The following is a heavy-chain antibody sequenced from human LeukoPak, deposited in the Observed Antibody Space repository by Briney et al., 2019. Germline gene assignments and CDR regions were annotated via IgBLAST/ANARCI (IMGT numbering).Heavy chain of an antibody. CDR1: GGSISSGGYY. CDR3: ARGTAGIGYCSSTSCYGGPSWFDP. CDR2: IYYSGST. D-gene: IGHD2-2*01. J-gene: IGHJ5*02. V-gene: IGHV4-39*07. Sequence: SETLSLTCTVSGGSISSGGYYWGWIRQPPGKGLEWIGSIYYSGSTYYNPSLKSRVTISVDTSKNQFSLKLSSVTAADTAVYYCARGTAGIGYCSSTSCYGGPSWFDPWGQGTLVTVSS.